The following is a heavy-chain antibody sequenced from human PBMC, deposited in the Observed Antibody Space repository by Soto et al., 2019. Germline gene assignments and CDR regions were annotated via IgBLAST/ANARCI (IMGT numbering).Heavy chain of an antibody. CDR2: IYYSGST. J-gene: IGHJ6*02. V-gene: IGHV4-30-4*01. CDR3: ARDNWNRSYYYYGMDV. D-gene: IGHD1-20*01. CDR1: GGSISSGDYY. Sequence: SETLSLTCTVSGGSISSGDYYWSWIRQPPGKGLEWIGYIYYSGSTYYNPSLKSRVTISVDTSKNQFSLKLSSVTAADTAVYYCARDNWNRSYYYYGMDVWGQGTTVTVS.